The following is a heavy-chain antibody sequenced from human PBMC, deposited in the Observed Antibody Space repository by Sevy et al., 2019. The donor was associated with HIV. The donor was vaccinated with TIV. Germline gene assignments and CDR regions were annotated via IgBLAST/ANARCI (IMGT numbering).Heavy chain of an antibody. J-gene: IGHJ4*02. CDR2: IWNDGSNK. V-gene: IGHV3-33*01. CDR1: GSTFSNYG. D-gene: IGHD3-22*01. CDR3: ARGGDFNDRSAKRDFDY. Sequence: GESLKISCAASGSTFSNYGMHWVRQAPGKGLEWVAVIWNDGSNKYYADSVKGRFTISRVNSKNTLYLQMNSLRVEDTAVYFCARGGDFNDRSAKRDFDYWGQGTLVTVSS.